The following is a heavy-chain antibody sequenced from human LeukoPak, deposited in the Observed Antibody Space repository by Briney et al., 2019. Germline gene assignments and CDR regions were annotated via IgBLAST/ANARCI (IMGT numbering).Heavy chain of an antibody. V-gene: IGHV1-69*01. CDR2: IIPIFGTA. Sequence: SVKVSCKASGGTFSIYAISWVRQAPGQGLEWMGGIIPIFGTANYAQKFQGRVTITADESTSTAYMELSSLRSEDTAVHYCAIGAWIQLWSTFDYWGQGTLVTVSS. J-gene: IGHJ4*02. D-gene: IGHD5-18*01. CDR1: GGTFSIYA. CDR3: AIGAWIQLWSTFDY.